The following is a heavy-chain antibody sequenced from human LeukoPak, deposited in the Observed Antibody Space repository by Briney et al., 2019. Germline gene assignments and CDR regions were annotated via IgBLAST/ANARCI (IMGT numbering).Heavy chain of an antibody. CDR1: GESISGFY. J-gene: IGHJ3*02. D-gene: IGHD1-26*01. CDR2: IYYSGST. CDR3: AGNSGSSKEGAFDI. Sequence: SETLSLTCTVSGESISGFYWTWIRQPPGQGLEWIGYIYYSGSTNYNPSLKSRVTISVDTSKNQFSLKLSSVTAADTAVYYCAGNSGSSKEGAFDIWGQGTMVTVSS. V-gene: IGHV4-59*01.